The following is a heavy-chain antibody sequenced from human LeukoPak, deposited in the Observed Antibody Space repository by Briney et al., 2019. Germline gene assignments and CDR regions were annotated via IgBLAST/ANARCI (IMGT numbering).Heavy chain of an antibody. D-gene: IGHD6-13*01. V-gene: IGHV4-34*01. CDR1: GGSFSGYY. J-gene: IGHJ5*02. Sequence: SETLSLTCAVYGGSFSGYYWSWIRQPPGKGLEWIGEINHSGSTNYNPSLKSRVTISVDTSKNQFSLKLSSVTAADTAVYYCARRKTGYSSSWYLKLSGGFDPWGQGTLVTVSS. CDR2: INHSGST. CDR3: ARRKTGYSSSWYLKLSGGFDP.